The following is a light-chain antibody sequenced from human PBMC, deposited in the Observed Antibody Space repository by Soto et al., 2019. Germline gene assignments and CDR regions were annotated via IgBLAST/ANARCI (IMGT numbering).Light chain of an antibody. J-gene: IGKJ1*01. Sequence: ENVLTQSPGTLSLSPGERATLSCRASQSVSRSYLAWYQQKPGQAPRLLIYGASSRATGIPDRFSGSGSGTDFTLTISRLEPEDFAVYYCQQYGSSPWTFGQGTKVEIK. CDR3: QQYGSSPWT. V-gene: IGKV3-20*01. CDR2: GAS. CDR1: QSVSRSY.